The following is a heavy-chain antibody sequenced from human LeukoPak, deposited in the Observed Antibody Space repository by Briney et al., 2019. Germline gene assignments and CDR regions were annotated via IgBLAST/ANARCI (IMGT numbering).Heavy chain of an antibody. CDR2: MYYSVST. CDR3: ARPYYYDSRIDP. J-gene: IGHJ5*02. V-gene: IGHV4-30-4*01. CDR1: GGSISSVDYY. D-gene: IGHD3-22*01. Sequence: SETLSLTCTLSGGSISSVDYYWIWIRQPPVKGLEWIAYMYYSVSTYYNPSLKSRVTMSADTSKNQLSLKLRSVTAADMDVYYCARPYYYDSRIDPWGQGILVTVSS.